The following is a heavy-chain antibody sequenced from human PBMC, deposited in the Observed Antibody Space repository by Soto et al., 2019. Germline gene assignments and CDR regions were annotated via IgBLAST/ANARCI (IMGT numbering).Heavy chain of an antibody. V-gene: IGHV3-53*01. CDR1: GFTVSSNY. D-gene: IGHD3-22*01. CDR3: ARVAPYYYDSSGLYAFDI. Sequence: PGGSLRLSCAASGFTVSSNYMSWVRQAPGKGLEWVSVIYSGGSTYYADSVKGRFTISRDNSKNTLYLQMNSLRAEDTAVYYCARVAPYYYDSSGLYAFDIWGQGTMVTVSS. CDR2: IYSGGST. J-gene: IGHJ3*02.